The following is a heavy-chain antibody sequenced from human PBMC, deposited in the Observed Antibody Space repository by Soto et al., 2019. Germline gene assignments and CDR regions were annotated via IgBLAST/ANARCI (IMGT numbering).Heavy chain of an antibody. Sequence: ASETLSLTCTVSGGSISSSSYYWGWIRQPPGKGLEWIGSIYYSGSTYYNPSLKSRVTISVDTSKNQFSLKLSSVTAADTAVYYCARDYDILTGYYRRTFDYWGQGTLVNVSS. CDR3: ARDYDILTGYYRRTFDY. D-gene: IGHD3-9*01. J-gene: IGHJ4*02. CDR1: GGSISSSSYY. V-gene: IGHV4-39*01. CDR2: IYYSGST.